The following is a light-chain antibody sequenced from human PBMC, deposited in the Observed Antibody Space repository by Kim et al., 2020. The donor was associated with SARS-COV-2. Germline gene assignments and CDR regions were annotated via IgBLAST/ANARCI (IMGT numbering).Light chain of an antibody. CDR2: KAS. J-gene: IGKJ2*03. V-gene: IGKV1-5*03. CDR3: QQYNSYPYS. Sequence: SATGGDSVTSTCRASQSISSWLAWYPQKPGKAPKLLIYKASSLESGVPSRFSGSGSGTEFTLTISSLQPDDCATYYCQQYNSYPYSFGQGTKLEIK. CDR1: QSISSW.